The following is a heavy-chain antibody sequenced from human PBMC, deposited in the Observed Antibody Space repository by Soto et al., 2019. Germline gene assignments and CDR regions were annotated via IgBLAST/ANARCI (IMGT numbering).Heavy chain of an antibody. CDR1: GYSFTSYW. CDR3: ARQYYYDSSGYYYYAFDI. D-gene: IGHD3-22*01. J-gene: IGHJ3*02. V-gene: IGHV5-51*01. CDR2: IYPGDSDT. Sequence: GESLKISCKGSGYSFTSYWIGWVRQMPGKGLEWMGIIYPGDSDTRYSPSFQGQVTISADKSISTAYLQWSSLKASDTAMYYCARQYYYDSSGYYYYAFDIWAQGTMVTVSS.